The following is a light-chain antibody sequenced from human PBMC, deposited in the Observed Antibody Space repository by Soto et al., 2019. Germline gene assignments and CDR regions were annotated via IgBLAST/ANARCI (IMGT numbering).Light chain of an antibody. Sequence: QSALTQPRSVSGSPGQSVTISCTGTSSDVGRYIYVSWYQQHPGKVPKLMIYDVTKRPSGVPDRFSGSKSGNTASLTISGLQVDDEADYYCCSYAGRSTPYVFGTGTKVTVL. CDR2: DVT. CDR1: SSDVGRYIY. V-gene: IGLV2-11*01. CDR3: CSYAGRSTPYV. J-gene: IGLJ1*01.